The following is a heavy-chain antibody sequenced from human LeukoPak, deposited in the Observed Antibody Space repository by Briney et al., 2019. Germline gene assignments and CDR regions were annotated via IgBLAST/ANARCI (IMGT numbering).Heavy chain of an antibody. V-gene: IGHV1-2*02. D-gene: IGHD3-10*01. J-gene: IGHJ4*02. CDR3: ARSITMVRGVTGIGY. CDR2: INPNSGGT. CDR1: GYTFTGYY. Sequence: GASVKVSCKASGYTFTGYYMHWVRQAPGQGLEWMGWINPNSGGTNYAQKFQGRVTMTRDTSISTAYMELSRLRSDDTAVYYCARSITMVRGVTGIGYWGQGTLVTVSS.